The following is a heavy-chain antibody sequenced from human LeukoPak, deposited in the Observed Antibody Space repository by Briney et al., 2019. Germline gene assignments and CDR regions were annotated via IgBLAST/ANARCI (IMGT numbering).Heavy chain of an antibody. CDR2: IYYNGGT. Sequence: SETLSLTCTVSGGSISSSSYYWGWIRQPPGKGLEWIGTIYYNGGTYYNPSLKSRVTMSVDTSKNQFSLKLSSVTAADTAVYYCAKAHGSGSYHPDYWGQGTLVTVSS. CDR1: GGSISSSSYY. D-gene: IGHD3-10*01. J-gene: IGHJ4*02. V-gene: IGHV4-39*01. CDR3: AKAHGSGSYHPDY.